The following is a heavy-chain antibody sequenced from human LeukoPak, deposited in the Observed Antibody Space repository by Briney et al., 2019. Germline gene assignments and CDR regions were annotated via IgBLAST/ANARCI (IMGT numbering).Heavy chain of an antibody. CDR1: GGSISSYY. Sequence: SETLSLTCTVSGGSISSYYWSWIRQPPGKGLEWIGYIYYSGSTKYNPSLKSRVTISVNTSKNQFSLKLSSVTAADTAVYYCARRGWDNYFDYWGQGILVTVSS. CDR2: IYYSGST. J-gene: IGHJ4*02. D-gene: IGHD6-19*01. CDR3: ARRGWDNYFDY. V-gene: IGHV4-59*08.